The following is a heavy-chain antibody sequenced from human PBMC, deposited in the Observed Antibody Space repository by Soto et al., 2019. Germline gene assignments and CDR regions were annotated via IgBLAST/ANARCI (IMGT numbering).Heavy chain of an antibody. CDR2: ISAYNGNT. D-gene: IGHD2-15*01. V-gene: IGHV1-18*01. CDR3: ARDVYCSGGSCYFDYYGMDV. Sequence: ASVKVSCKASGYTFTSYGISWVRQAPGQGLEWMGWISAYNGNTNYAQKLQGRVTMTTDTSTSTAYMELRSLRSDDTAVYYFARDVYCSGGSCYFDYYGMDVWGQGTTVTVSS. CDR1: GYTFTSYG. J-gene: IGHJ6*02.